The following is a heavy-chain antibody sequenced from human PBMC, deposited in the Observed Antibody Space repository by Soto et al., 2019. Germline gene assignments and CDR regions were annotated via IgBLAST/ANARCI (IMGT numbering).Heavy chain of an antibody. J-gene: IGHJ6*02. D-gene: IGHD6-13*01. CDR3: ASREYSSSWYRLYYYGMDV. CDR2: INPNSGGT. CDR1: GYTFTGYY. Sequence: ASVKVSCKASGYTFTGYYMHWVRQAPGQGLEWMGWINPNSGGTNYAQKFQGRVTMTRDTSISTAYMELSRLRSDDTAVYYCASREYSSSWYRLYYYGMDVWGQGTTVTAP. V-gene: IGHV1-2*02.